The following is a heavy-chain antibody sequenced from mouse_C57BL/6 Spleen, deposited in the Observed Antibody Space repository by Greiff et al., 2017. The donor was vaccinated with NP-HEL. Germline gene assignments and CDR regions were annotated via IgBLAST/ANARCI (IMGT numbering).Heavy chain of an antibody. V-gene: IGHV1-26*01. CDR1: GYTFTDYY. Sequence: VQLQQSGPELVKPGASVKISCKASGYTFTDYYMNWVKQSHGKSLEWIGDINPNNGGTSYNQKFKGKATLTVDKSSSTAYMELRSLTSEDSAVYYCARVAESYWYFDVWGTGTTVTVSS. D-gene: IGHD1-1*02. CDR3: ARVAESYWYFDV. CDR2: INPNNGGT. J-gene: IGHJ1*03.